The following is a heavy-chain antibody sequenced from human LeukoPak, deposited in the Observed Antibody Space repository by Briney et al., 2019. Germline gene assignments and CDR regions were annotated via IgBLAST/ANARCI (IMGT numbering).Heavy chain of an antibody. D-gene: IGHD3-22*01. V-gene: IGHV3-23*01. Sequence: ETLSLTCTVSGGSISSYYWSWVRQAPGVGLEWVSAIDGGGGRTWRADSVRGRFTISRDNSKNTLFMQMNSLRAEDTAVYYCAKDFYDSSGSRYDYWGQGTLVTVSS. J-gene: IGHJ4*02. CDR1: GGSISSYY. CDR2: IDGGGGRT. CDR3: AKDFYDSSGSRYDY.